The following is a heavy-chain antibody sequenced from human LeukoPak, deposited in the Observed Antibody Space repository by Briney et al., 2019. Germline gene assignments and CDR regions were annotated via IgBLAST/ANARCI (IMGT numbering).Heavy chain of an antibody. Sequence: PGGSLRLSCAASAFTFISDGMHWVRQAPRKGLEWVAVICHDGIYKYYADSVKGRFTISRDDSKNTPYLEMNILKTTDTSVFYCERDHLKRGVPGQYYGMAVWRQGTTV. D-gene: IGHD3-10*01. CDR3: ERDHLKRGVPGQYYGMAV. CDR1: AFTFISDG. J-gene: IGHJ6*02. V-gene: IGHV3-33*01. CDR2: ICHDGIYK.